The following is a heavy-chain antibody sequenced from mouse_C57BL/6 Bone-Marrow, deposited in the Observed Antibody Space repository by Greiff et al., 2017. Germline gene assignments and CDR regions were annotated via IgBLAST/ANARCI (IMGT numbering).Heavy chain of an antibody. CDR1: GYTFTDYE. Sequence: VHLVASGAELVRPGASVTLSCKASGYTFTDYEMHWVKQTPVHGLEWVGAIDPETGGTAYNQKFKGKAILTADKSSSTAYMELRSLTSEDSAVYYFFYDYDAMDYWGQGTSVTVSS. CDR3: FYDYDAMDY. D-gene: IGHD1-1*01. CDR2: IDPETGGT. J-gene: IGHJ4*01. V-gene: IGHV1-15*01.